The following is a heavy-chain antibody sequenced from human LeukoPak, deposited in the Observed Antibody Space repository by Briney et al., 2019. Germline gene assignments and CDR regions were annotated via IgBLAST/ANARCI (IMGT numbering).Heavy chain of an antibody. CDR2: ISSSSASI. J-gene: IGHJ6*02. V-gene: IGHV3-48*01. D-gene: IGHD3-10*01. Sequence: GGSLRLSCAASGFTFSGYSMSWVRQAPGKGLEWVSYISSSSASIYHADSVKGRFTISRDNAQNSLYLQMNGLRVEDTALYHCARGGRGDYGSGSYYNYGMDVWGQGTTVTVSS. CDR3: ARGGRGDYGSGSYYNYGMDV. CDR1: GFTFSGYS.